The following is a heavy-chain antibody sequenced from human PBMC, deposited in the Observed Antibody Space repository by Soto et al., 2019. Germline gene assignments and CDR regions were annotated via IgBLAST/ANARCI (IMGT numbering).Heavy chain of an antibody. D-gene: IGHD6-13*01. CDR1: GYTFTGYY. J-gene: IGHJ6*02. CDR3: AREEVASSWYYYYGMDV. Sequence: ASVKTSCKASGYTFTGYYIHWVRQAPGQGLEWMGWINPNSGGTNYAQKFQGWVTMTRDTSISTAYMELSRLRSDDTAVYYCAREEVASSWYYYYGMDVWGQVTTVTVSS. CDR2: INPNSGGT. V-gene: IGHV1-2*04.